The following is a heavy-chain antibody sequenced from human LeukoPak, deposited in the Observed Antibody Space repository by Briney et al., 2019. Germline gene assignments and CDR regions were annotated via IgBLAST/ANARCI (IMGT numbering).Heavy chain of an antibody. J-gene: IGHJ6*02. V-gene: IGHV3-21*01. CDR3: ARDYGDYVYYYYGMDV. Sequence: GGSLRLSCAASGVTFSSDSMNWVRQAPGKGLEWVSSISSSSSYIYYADSVKGRFTISRDNAKNSLYLQMNSLRAEDTAVYYCARDYGDYVYYYYGMDVWGQGTTVTVSS. CDR2: ISSSSSYI. CDR1: GVTFSSDS. D-gene: IGHD4-17*01.